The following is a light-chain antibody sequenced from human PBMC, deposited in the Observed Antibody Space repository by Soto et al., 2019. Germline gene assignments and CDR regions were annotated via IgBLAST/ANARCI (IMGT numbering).Light chain of an antibody. CDR2: DAS. Sequence: DIQMTQSPSTLSGSVGDRVTITCRASQSISSWLAWYQQKPGKAPKLLIYDASSLESGVPSRFSGSGSGTEFTLTISRLEPEDFAVYYCQQYGSSPITFGQGTKVDIK. CDR3: QQYGSSPIT. CDR1: QSISSW. J-gene: IGKJ1*01. V-gene: IGKV1-5*01.